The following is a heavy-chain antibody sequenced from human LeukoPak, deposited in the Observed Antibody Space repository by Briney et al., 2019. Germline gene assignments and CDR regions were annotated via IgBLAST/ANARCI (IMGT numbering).Heavy chain of an antibody. D-gene: IGHD2-2*01. J-gene: IGHJ6*03. CDR1: GFTFSSYW. CDR3: ARGVASIVVVPAAMKKDYYYYYYMDV. CDR2: IKQDGSEK. Sequence: PGGSLRLSCAASGFTFSSYWMSWVRQAPGKGLEWVANIKQDGSEKYYVDSVKGRFTISRDNAKNSLYLQMNSLRAEDTAVYYCARGVASIVVVPAAMKKDYYYYYYMDVWGKGTTVTISS. V-gene: IGHV3-7*01.